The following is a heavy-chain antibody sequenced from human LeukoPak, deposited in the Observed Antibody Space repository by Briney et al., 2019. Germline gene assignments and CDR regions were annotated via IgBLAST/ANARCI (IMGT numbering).Heavy chain of an antibody. D-gene: IGHD3-10*01. V-gene: IGHV3-7*01. J-gene: IGHJ4*02. Sequence: PGGSLRLSCAASGFTFSSYWMSWVRQAPGKGLEWVANIKQDGGEKYYVDSVKDRFTISRDNAKSSLYLQINSLRDEDTAVYYCARDRYPMVRGVITYWGQGTLVTVSS. CDR3: ARDRYPMVRGVITY. CDR1: GFTFSSYW. CDR2: IKQDGGEK.